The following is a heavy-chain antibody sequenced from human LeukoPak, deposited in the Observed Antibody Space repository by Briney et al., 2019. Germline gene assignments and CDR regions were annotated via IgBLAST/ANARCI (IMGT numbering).Heavy chain of an antibody. V-gene: IGHV1-69*13. Sequence: ASVKVSCKASGGTFSSYAISWVRQAPGQGLEWMGGIIPIFGTANYAQKFQGRVTITADESTSTAYMELSSLRSEDTAVYYCARVVTPTSPFCLAMVYWGQGTLVTVSS. D-gene: IGHD5-18*01. CDR3: ARVVTPTSPFCLAMVY. CDR1: GGTFSSYA. CDR2: IIPIFGTA. J-gene: IGHJ4*02.